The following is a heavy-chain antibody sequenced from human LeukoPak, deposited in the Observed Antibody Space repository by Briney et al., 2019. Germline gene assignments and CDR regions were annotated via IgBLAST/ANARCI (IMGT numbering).Heavy chain of an antibody. Sequence: PSETLSLTCTVSGVSISSSNSYWGWIRQPPGKGLEWIGSIYYSGNTYYNASLKSQVSISIDTSKNQFSLKLTSVTAADTAVYYCARDLVWFGEPKGYYNYMDVWGKGTTVTVSS. CDR3: ARDLVWFGEPKGYYNYMDV. CDR2: IYYSGNT. D-gene: IGHD3-10*01. CDR1: GVSISSSNSY. J-gene: IGHJ6*03. V-gene: IGHV4-39*02.